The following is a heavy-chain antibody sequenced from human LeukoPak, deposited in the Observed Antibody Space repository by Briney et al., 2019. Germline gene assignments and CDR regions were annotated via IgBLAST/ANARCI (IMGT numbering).Heavy chain of an antibody. J-gene: IGHJ4*02. CDR1: GFTISSYW. D-gene: IGHD2-2*02. CDR2: IKQDGSEK. Sequence: PGGSLRLTCAAYGFTISSYWMSWVRQAPGKGLEWVANIKQDGSEKYYVDSVKGRFTISRDNAKNSLYLQMNSLRAEDTAVYYCARGGTGYYCSSTSCYNYGFDYWGQGTLVTVSS. CDR3: ARGGTGYYCSSTSCYNYGFDY. V-gene: IGHV3-7*04.